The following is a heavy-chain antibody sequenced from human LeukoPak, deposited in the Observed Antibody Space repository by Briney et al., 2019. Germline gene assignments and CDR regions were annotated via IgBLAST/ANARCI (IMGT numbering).Heavy chain of an antibody. CDR2: IKQDGSEK. V-gene: IGHV3-7*01. J-gene: IGHJ4*02. CDR3: LTSTRSHRFDY. Sequence: PGGSLRLSCAASGFTFTTYWMSWVRQAPGKGLEWVANIKQDGSEKYYMDSVKGRFTISRDNAKNSVYLQMSSLRAEDTAVYYCLTSTRSHRFDYWGQGTLVTVSS. CDR1: GFTFTTYW. D-gene: IGHD2-15*01.